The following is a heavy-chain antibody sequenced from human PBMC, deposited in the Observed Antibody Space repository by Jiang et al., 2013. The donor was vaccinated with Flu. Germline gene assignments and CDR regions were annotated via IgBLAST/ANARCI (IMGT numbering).Heavy chain of an antibody. CDR3: TRVSHYYDARAGHEALDI. CDR2: LDPSGGST. D-gene: IGHD3-22*01. J-gene: IGHJ3*02. CDR1: GVPRSYRLF. Sequence: GAEVKKPGGLVKVYRSQGRSGVPRSYRLFICTGWRQAPRTRALSGWEGLDPSGGSTTYAQKFQGRVTMTRDTSTSTVYMELSSLRFDDTAVYYCTRVSHYYDARAGHEALDIWGQGTMVTVSS. V-gene: IGHV1-46*03.